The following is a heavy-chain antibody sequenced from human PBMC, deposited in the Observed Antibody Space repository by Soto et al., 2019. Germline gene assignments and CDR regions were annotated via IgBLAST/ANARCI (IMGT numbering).Heavy chain of an antibody. Sequence: QVQLVQSGAEVKKPGASVKVSCKASGYTFTSYGISWVRQAPGQGLEWMGWISAYNGNTNYAQKLQGRVTMTTDTSTRTAYMELRSLRSDDTAVYYCARFRDLGYYYGSGPPNYYYYMDVWGKGTTVTVSS. CDR3: ARFRDLGYYYGSGPPNYYYYMDV. V-gene: IGHV1-18*01. CDR2: ISAYNGNT. CDR1: GYTFTSYG. D-gene: IGHD3-10*01. J-gene: IGHJ6*03.